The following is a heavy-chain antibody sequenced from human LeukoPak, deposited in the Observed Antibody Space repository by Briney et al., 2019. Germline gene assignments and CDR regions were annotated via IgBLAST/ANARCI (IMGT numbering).Heavy chain of an antibody. J-gene: IGHJ4*02. CDR1: GFSFSTYW. Sequence: GGSLRLSCAASGFSFSTYWMSWVRQAPGKGLEWVANIKQDGSQTYYVDSVRGRFTISRDNAKNSLYLQMNSLTAEDTAVYYCARLYCSGATCYANLDYWGQGTLVAVSS. CDR2: IKQDGSQT. V-gene: IGHV3-7*04. CDR3: ARLYCSGATCYANLDY. D-gene: IGHD2-15*01.